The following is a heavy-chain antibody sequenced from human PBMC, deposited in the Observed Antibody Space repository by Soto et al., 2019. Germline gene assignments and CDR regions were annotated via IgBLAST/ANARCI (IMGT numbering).Heavy chain of an antibody. D-gene: IGHD3-3*01. V-gene: IGHV4-59*01. CDR2: IYYSGST. Sequence: SETLSLTCTVSGGSISSYYWSWIRQPPGKGLEWIGYIYYSGSTNYNPSLKSRVTISVDTSKNQFSLKLSSVTAADTAVYYCARSLYYDFWSGYSDAFDIWGQGTMVTVSS. CDR1: GGSISSYY. J-gene: IGHJ3*02. CDR3: ARSLYYDFWSGYSDAFDI.